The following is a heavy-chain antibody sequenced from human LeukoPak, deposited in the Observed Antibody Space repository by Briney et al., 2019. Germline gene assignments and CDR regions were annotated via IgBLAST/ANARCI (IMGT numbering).Heavy chain of an antibody. J-gene: IGHJ6*02. CDR2: INKGGST. CDR3: ARGREDYDILTGYIRGYYYYWMAV. D-gene: IGHD3-9*01. Sequence: SESLSLTCAVYGGSFSGYYLSWIRQPPGKGLEWIGEINKGGSTTYNPYLKSRVTISVDTSKNQFSLKLSSVTAADAAVYYCARGREDYDILTGYIRGYYYYWMAVWGQGTTVTVSS. CDR1: GGSFSGYY. V-gene: IGHV4-34*01.